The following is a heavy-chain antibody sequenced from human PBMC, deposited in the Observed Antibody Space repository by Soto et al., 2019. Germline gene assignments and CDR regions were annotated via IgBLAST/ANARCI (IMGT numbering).Heavy chain of an antibody. CDR3: ATDDKASSSNRPYAFDI. CDR1: GFTFSSYS. V-gene: IGHV3-21*01. Sequence: NPGGSLRLSCAASGFTFSSYSMNWVRQAPGKGLEWVSSISSSSSYIYYADSVKGRFTISRDNAKNSLYLQMNSLRAEDTAVYYCATDDKASSSNRPYAFDIWGQGTMVTVSS. J-gene: IGHJ3*02. CDR2: ISSSSSYI. D-gene: IGHD2-2*01.